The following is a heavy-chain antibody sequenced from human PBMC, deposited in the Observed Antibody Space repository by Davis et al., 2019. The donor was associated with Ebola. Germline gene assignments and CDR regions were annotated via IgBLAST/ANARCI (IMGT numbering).Heavy chain of an antibody. CDR3: ARDADSSGRGMDV. J-gene: IGHJ6*02. V-gene: IGHV1-69*13. CDR2: IIPIFGTA. D-gene: IGHD3-22*01. CDR1: AYTFTSYS. Sequence: SVKVSCKASAYTFTSYSMHWVRQAPGQGLEWMGGIIPIFGTANYAQKFQGRVTITADESTSTAYMELSSLRSEDTAVYYCARDADSSGRGMDVWGQGTTVTVSS.